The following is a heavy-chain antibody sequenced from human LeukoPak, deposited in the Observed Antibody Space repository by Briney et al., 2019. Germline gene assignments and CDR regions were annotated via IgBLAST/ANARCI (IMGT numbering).Heavy chain of an antibody. CDR1: GYTFTSYY. V-gene: IGHV1-46*01. D-gene: IGHD5-12*01. CDR3: ARGGDIVATIRWHSDY. CDR2: INPSGGST. J-gene: IGHJ4*02. Sequence: GASVKVSCKASGYTFTSYYMHWVRQAPGQGLEWMGIINPSGGSTSYAQKFQGRVTMTRDTSTSTVYMELSSLRSEDTAVYYCARGGDIVATIRWHSDYWGQGTLVTVSS.